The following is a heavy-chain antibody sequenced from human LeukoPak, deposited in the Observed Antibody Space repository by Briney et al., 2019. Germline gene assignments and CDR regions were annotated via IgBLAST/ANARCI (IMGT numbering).Heavy chain of an antibody. CDR2: ITNDGRNK. J-gene: IGHJ4*02. Sequence: GGSLRLSCAASGFTFSNYAMHWVRQAPGKGLEWVAVITNDGRNKYYADSVKGRFTISRDNSKNTLYLQMNSLRAEDTAVYYCARGEGDYWGQGTLVTVSS. CDR1: GFTFSNYA. V-gene: IGHV3-30*04. CDR3: ARGEGDY.